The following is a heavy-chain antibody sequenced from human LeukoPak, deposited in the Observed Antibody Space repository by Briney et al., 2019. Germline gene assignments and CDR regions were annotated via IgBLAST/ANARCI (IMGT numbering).Heavy chain of an antibody. CDR2: INTSGST. D-gene: IGHD4-23*01. V-gene: IGHV4-4*07. J-gene: IGHJ4*02. CDR1: GGPLRYYY. Sequence: SGTLPLPCTGSGGPLRYYYWGGTRPPPGKGLGGLGRINTSGSTNCNPSLKSRVTMSVDTSKNQFSLKLTSVTAADTAVYYCAREIATSGGNSRALDYWGQGTLVTVSS. CDR3: AREIATSGGNSRALDY.